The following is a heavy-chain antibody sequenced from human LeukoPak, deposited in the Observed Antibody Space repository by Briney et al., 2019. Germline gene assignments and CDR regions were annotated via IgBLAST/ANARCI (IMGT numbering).Heavy chain of an antibody. CDR3: ARVGLPRITARKNAFDI. CDR2: INPNSGGT. CDR1: GYTFTGYY. J-gene: IGHJ3*02. D-gene: IGHD3-10*01. Sequence: GASVKVSCKASGYTFTGYYMHWVRQAPGQGLEWMGWINPNSGGTNYAQKFQGRVTMTRNTSISTAYMELSSLRSEDTAVYYCARVGLPRITARKNAFDIWGQGTMVTVSS. V-gene: IGHV1-2*02.